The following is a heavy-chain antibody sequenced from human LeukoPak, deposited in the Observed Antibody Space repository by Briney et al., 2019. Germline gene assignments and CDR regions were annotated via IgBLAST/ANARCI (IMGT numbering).Heavy chain of an antibody. Sequence: GGSLRLSCTASGFTFGDYAMSWFRQAPGKGLKWVGFIRSKAYGCTTEYAASVKGRFTISRDNSKNTLYLQMNSLRAEDTAVYYCARDRYRTMVRAIGYYYYGMDVWGQGTTVTVSS. V-gene: IGHV3-49*03. CDR1: GFTFGDYA. CDR3: ARDRYRTMVRAIGYYYYGMDV. J-gene: IGHJ6*02. CDR2: IRSKAYGCTT. D-gene: IGHD3-10*01.